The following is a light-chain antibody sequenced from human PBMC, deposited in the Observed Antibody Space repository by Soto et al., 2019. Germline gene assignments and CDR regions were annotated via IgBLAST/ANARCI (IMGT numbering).Light chain of an antibody. Sequence: EIVMTQSPATLSVSPGERATLSCRASQTVLRNLAWYQQKPGQAPRLLIYGASTRATGIPVRFSGSGSGTDFTLTISSLQSEDFAVYYCQQYNNWPITFGQGARLEIK. V-gene: IGKV3-15*01. CDR2: GAS. CDR1: QTVLRN. J-gene: IGKJ5*01. CDR3: QQYNNWPIT.